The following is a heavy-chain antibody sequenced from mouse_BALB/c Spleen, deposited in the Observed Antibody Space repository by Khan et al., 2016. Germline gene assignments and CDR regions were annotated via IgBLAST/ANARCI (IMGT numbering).Heavy chain of an antibody. CDR1: GFSLTSYG. CDR2: IWAGGST. J-gene: IGHJ2*01. CDR3: ARLEDI. Sequence: QVQLKESGPGLVAPSQSLSITCTVSGFSLTSYGVHWVRQPPGKGLEWLGVIWAGGSTNYNSASMSSLSTSKDNSKSQVFLKMNSLQTDDTAKYFCARLEDIWGQGTTLTVSS. V-gene: IGHV2-9*02. D-gene: IGHD1-3*01.